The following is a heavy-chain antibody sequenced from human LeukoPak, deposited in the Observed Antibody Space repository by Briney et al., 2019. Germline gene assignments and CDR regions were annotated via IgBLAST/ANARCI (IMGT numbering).Heavy chain of an antibody. CDR1: GFTFSSYG. CDR3: AKVLRAGGIGH. V-gene: IGHV3-30*18. J-gene: IGHJ4*02. Sequence: GRSLRLSCAASGFTFSSYGMHWVRQAPGKGLEWVAVISYDGSNKYYADSVKGRFTISRDNSKNTLYLQMNSLRAEDTAVYYCAKVLRAGGIGHWGQGTLVTVSS. D-gene: IGHD6-13*01. CDR2: ISYDGSNK.